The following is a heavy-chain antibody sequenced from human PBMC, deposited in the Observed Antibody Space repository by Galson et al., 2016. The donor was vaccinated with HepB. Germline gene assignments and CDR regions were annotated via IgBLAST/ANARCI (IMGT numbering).Heavy chain of an antibody. J-gene: IGHJ4*02. D-gene: IGHD3-22*01. CDR1: GFTFSRYN. CDR3: AREADFYDSTGYFPPFAY. CDR2: ISISGSTV. V-gene: IGHV3-48*03. Sequence: LRLSCAGSGFTFSRYNMNWVRQAPGKGLEWLADISISGSTVYYADSVKGRLTISRDNDKNSVYLQMDSLRDEDTAVYYCAREADFYDSTGYFPPFAYWGQGILVTVSS.